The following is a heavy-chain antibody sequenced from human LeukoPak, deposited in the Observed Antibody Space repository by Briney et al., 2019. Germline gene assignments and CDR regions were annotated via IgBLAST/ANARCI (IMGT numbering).Heavy chain of an antibody. D-gene: IGHD3-22*01. CDR1: GYTFTGYY. CDR2: INPNSGGT. CDR3: ARVYYDSSGYSSRIHHFDY. J-gene: IGHJ4*02. Sequence: GASVKVSCKASGYTFTGYYMHWVRQAPGQGLEWMGWINPNSGGTNYAQKFQGRVTMTRDTSISTAYMELSRLRSDDTAVHYCARVYYDSSGYSSRIHHFDYWGQGTLVTVSS. V-gene: IGHV1-2*02.